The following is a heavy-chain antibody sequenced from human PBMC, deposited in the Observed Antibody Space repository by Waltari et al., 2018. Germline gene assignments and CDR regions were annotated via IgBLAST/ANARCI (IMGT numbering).Heavy chain of an antibody. CDR2: ISYDGSIK. CDR3: ATRGFFVGAYFDY. Sequence: QLQLVGSGGGGVQPGRSLRISCAALGFTSRGYGMDWVRQAPGKGLEWVSVISYDGSIKYYADSVKGRFTISRDNSKSTLYLQMNSLRAEDTGVYYCATRGFFVGAYFDYWGQGTLVTVSS. D-gene: IGHD3-3*01. V-gene: IGHV3-30*03. J-gene: IGHJ4*02. CDR1: GFTSRGYG.